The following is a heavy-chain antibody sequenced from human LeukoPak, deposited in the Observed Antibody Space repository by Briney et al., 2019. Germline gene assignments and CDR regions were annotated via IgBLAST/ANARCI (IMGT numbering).Heavy chain of an antibody. V-gene: IGHV3-23*01. CDR3: AKDYKYYFDY. D-gene: IGHD3-10*01. CDR2: ISGGGFST. CDR1: GFTFRTYA. Sequence: GGSLRLSCAASGFTFRTYAMNWVRQAPGKGLEWVSTISGGGFSTYYADSVKGRFTISRDNSQNTLYLQMNSLRAEDTAVYYCAKDYKYYFDYWGQGTLVTVSS. J-gene: IGHJ4*02.